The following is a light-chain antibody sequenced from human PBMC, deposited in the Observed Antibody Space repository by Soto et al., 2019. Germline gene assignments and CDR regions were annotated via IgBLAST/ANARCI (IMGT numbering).Light chain of an antibody. V-gene: IGLV2-23*01. CDR1: SSDVGSYNL. CDR3: CSYAGTSTWV. J-gene: IGLJ2*01. CDR2: EDI. Sequence: QSALTQPASVSGSPGQSITISCTGTSSDVGSYNLVSWYQQHPGKAPKLLIYEDIKRPSGVSNWFSGSKSGNTASLTISGLQAEDEADYYCCSYAGTSTWVFGGGTKLTVL.